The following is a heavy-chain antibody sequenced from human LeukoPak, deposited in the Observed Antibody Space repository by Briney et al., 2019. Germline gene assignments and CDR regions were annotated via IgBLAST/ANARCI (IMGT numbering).Heavy chain of an antibody. CDR2: INPNSGGT. Sequence: ASVKASCKASGYTFTGYYMHWVRQAPGQGLEWMGWINPNSGGTNYAQKFLGRVTMTRDTSISTAYMELSRLRSDDTAVYYCARCRVYSISWCDAFDIWGQGTMVTVSS. CDR3: ARCRVYSISWCDAFDI. V-gene: IGHV1-2*02. CDR1: GYTFTGYY. J-gene: IGHJ3*02. D-gene: IGHD6-13*01.